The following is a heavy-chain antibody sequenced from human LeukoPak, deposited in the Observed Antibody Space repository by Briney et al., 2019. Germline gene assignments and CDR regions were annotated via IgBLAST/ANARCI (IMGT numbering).Heavy chain of an antibody. Sequence: GASVKVSCKASGYTFTSYYMHWVRQAPGQGLEWMGIINPSGGSTSYAQKFQGRVTMTRDMSTSTVYMELSSLRSEDTAVYYCASTHRPNTIFGVVIIPGAFDIWGQGTMVTVSS. J-gene: IGHJ3*02. CDR1: GYTFTSYY. CDR2: INPSGGST. V-gene: IGHV1-46*01. D-gene: IGHD3-3*01. CDR3: ASTHRPNTIFGVVIIPGAFDI.